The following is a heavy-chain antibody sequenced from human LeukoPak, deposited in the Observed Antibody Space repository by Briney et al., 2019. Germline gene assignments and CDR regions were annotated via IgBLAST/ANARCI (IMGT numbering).Heavy chain of an antibody. CDR3: ARDGDYGLHDY. CDR2: INPNSGGT. D-gene: IGHD4-17*01. J-gene: IGHJ4*02. Sequence: GASVKVSCKASGSTFTDYYMHWVRQAPGQGLEWMGWINPNSGGTNFAQKFQGRVTMTRDTSISTAYMELNRLRSDDTAVYYCARDGDYGLHDYWGQGTLVTVSS. CDR1: GSTFTDYY. V-gene: IGHV1-2*02.